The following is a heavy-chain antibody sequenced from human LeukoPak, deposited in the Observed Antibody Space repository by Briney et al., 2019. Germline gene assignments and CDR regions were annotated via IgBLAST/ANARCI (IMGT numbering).Heavy chain of an antibody. J-gene: IGHJ4*02. Sequence: GGSLRLSCAASGFTCSSYGMNWVRQAPGKGLEWVSVISGSGDSTQYADSVKGRFTTSRDNSKNTLYLQMNSLRAEDAAVYYCAKGLYSGSYYWGYWGQGTPVTVSS. V-gene: IGHV3-23*01. CDR2: ISGSGDST. D-gene: IGHD1-26*01. CDR3: AKGLYSGSYYWGY. CDR1: GFTCSSYG.